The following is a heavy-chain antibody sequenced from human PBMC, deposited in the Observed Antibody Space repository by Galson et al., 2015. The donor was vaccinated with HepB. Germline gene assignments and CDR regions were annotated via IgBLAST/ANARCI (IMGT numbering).Heavy chain of an antibody. CDR2: ISSDGNDE. V-gene: IGHV3-30*18. CDR3: AKSAISIFGFLIGTYLDY. D-gene: IGHD3-3*01. J-gene: IGHJ4*02. CDR1: GFTFSTYG. Sequence: SLRLSCAASGFTFSTYGMHWVRQAPGKGLEWVAVISSDGNDEDYVDSVKGRFTISRDNSKNTLDLQMNSLRAEDTAVYYCAKSAISIFGFLIGTYLDYWGQGTLVTVSP.